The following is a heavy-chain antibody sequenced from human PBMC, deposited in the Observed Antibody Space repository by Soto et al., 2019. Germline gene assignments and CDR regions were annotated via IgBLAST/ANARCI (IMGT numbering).Heavy chain of an antibody. V-gene: IGHV3-23*01. J-gene: IGHJ4*02. CDR1: GFTFSSYA. D-gene: IGHD2-2*01. CDR2: ISGSGGST. Sequence: GGSLRLSCAASGFTFSSYAMSWVRQAPGKGLEWVSAISGSGGSTYYADSVKGRFTISRDNSKNTLYLQMNSLRAEDTAVYYCAKDRVGYCSSTSCYVPDYWGQGTLVTVSS. CDR3: AKDRVGYCSSTSCYVPDY.